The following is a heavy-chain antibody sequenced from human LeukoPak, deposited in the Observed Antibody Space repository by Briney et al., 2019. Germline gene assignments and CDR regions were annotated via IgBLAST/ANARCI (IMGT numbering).Heavy chain of an antibody. Sequence: SETLSLTCTVSGDSISSAYWGWIRQSAGKGLEYIGRLYVNGSPNSNPSLKSRVTMSLDTSKNQFSLKMTSVTAADSAIYFCARMPVPIHDAFDIWGQGTAVMVSS. V-gene: IGHV4-4*07. J-gene: IGHJ3*02. CDR2: LYVNGSP. D-gene: IGHD2-2*01. CDR1: GDSISSAY. CDR3: ARMPVPIHDAFDI.